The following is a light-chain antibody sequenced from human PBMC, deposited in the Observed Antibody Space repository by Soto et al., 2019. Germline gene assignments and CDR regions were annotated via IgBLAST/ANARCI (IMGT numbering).Light chain of an antibody. Sequence: EIGVTRCPGNLSLSPGERATLSCRAIESVGDTFLSWYQQKPGLAPRLLIYGVSNRATGIPDRFSGSGSGKDFIITISRLEPEELASYYCGQFVSSTPRTFGQGTKVDIK. CDR3: GQFVSSTPRT. V-gene: IGKV3-20*01. CDR1: ESVGDTF. CDR2: GVS. J-gene: IGKJ1*01.